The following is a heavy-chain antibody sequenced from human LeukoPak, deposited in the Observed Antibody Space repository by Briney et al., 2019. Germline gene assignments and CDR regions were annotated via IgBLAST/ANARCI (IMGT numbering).Heavy chain of an antibody. CDR1: GGSFSGYY. CDR2: INHSGST. Sequence: SETLSLTCAVYGGSFSGYYWSWIRQPPGKGLEWIGEINHSGSTNYNPSLKSRVTISVDTSKNQFSLKLGSVTAADTAVYYCAREGGYGAFDYWGHGTLVTVSS. J-gene: IGHJ4*01. D-gene: IGHD4-17*01. V-gene: IGHV4-34*01. CDR3: AREGGYGAFDY.